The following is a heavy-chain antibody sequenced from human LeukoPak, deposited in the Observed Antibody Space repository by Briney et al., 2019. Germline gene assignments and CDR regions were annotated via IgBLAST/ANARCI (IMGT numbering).Heavy chain of an antibody. CDR1: GGSISSYY. Sequence: SSETLSLTCTVSGGSISSYYWSWIRQPAGKGLEWIGRIYTSGSTNYNPSLKSRVTMSVDTSKNQFSLKLSSVTAADTAVYYCARESWFGELGWSDPWGQGTLVTVSS. CDR2: IYTSGST. J-gene: IGHJ5*02. V-gene: IGHV4-4*07. CDR3: ARESWFGELGWSDP. D-gene: IGHD3-10*01.